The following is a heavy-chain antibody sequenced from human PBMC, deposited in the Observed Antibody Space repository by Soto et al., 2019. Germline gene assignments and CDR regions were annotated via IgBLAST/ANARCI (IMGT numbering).Heavy chain of an antibody. V-gene: IGHV3-66*01. CDR1: GFTVSSNY. J-gene: IGHJ6*03. Sequence: EVQLVESGGGLVQPGGSLRLSCAASGFTVSSNYMSWVRQAPGKGLEWVSVIYSGGSTYYADSVKGRFTISRDNSKNTLYLQMNSLRAEDTAVYYCVRVVVPAAILYYYYYMDVWGKGTTVTVSS. CDR3: VRVVVPAAILYYYYYMDV. CDR2: IYSGGST. D-gene: IGHD2-2*01.